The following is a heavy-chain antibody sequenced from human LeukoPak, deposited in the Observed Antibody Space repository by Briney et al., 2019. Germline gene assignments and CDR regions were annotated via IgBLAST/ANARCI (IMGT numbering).Heavy chain of an antibody. Sequence: GGSLRISCAASGFTFNNYAMTWVRQAPGKGLEWVSTISHSGGRTYYADSLEGRFAISRDNSKNTLFLQMNSLRVEDTAVYYCAKADRVASAATLDYWGQGTLVTVSS. CDR3: AKADRVASAATLDY. V-gene: IGHV3-23*01. J-gene: IGHJ4*02. D-gene: IGHD2-15*01. CDR2: ISHSGGRT. CDR1: GFTFNNYA.